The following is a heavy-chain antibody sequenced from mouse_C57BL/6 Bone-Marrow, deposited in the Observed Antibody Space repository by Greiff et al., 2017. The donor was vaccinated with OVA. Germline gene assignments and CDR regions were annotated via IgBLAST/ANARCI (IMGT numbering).Heavy chain of an antibody. CDR2: ISSGGSYT. CDR3: ARLAWDY. Sequence: EVQVVESGGDLVKPGGSLKLSCAASGFTFSSYGMSWVRQTPDQRLEWVATISSGGSYTYYPASVKGRFTISRDNTKNTLYLQMSSLKSEDTAMYYCARLAWDYWGQGTTRTVSS. V-gene: IGHV5-6*01. J-gene: IGHJ2*01. CDR1: GFTFSSYG.